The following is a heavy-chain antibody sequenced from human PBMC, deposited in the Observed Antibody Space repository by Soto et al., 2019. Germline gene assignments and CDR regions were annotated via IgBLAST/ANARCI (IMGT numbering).Heavy chain of an antibody. D-gene: IGHD5-18*01. Sequence: SVKVSCKASCYTFTSYGISWVRQAPGKGLEGMGWISDYNGNTNYAQKLQGRVTMTTETSTSTAYMELRSPRSDDTAVYYCARDHGYSYHWFDPWGQGNLVTVSS. CDR2: ISDYNGNT. CDR1: CYTFTSYG. V-gene: IGHV1-18*01. J-gene: IGHJ5*02. CDR3: ARDHGYSYHWFDP.